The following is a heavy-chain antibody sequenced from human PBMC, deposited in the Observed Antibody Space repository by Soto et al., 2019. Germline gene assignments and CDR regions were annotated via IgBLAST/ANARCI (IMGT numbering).Heavy chain of an antibody. D-gene: IGHD5-12*01. CDR3: AKGDNLGPKTGYAFDP. J-gene: IGHJ5*02. Sequence: PSQTLSLTCAISGDSVSSNTASWNWIRQSPSRGLEWQGRTYFRSKWYNDYAVSVKSRIIINPDTSNNQCSLQLNSVTPEDTAVYFCAKGDNLGPKTGYAFDPWGQGIMVTVSS. V-gene: IGHV6-1*01. CDR2: TYFRSKWYN. CDR1: GDSVSSNTAS.